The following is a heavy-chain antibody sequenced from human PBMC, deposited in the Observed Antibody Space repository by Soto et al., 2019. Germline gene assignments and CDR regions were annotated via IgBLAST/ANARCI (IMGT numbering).Heavy chain of an antibody. D-gene: IGHD3-22*01. CDR3: AKDHTFPTYYYDSSGRKGDSYYYYGMDV. V-gene: IGHV3-23*01. CDR2: ISGSGGST. CDR1: GFTFSSYA. Sequence: GGSLRLSCAASGFTFSSYAMSWVRQAPGKGLEWVSAISGSGGSTYYADSVKGRFTISRDNSKKTLYLQMNSLRAEDTAVYYCAKDHTFPTYYYDSSGRKGDSYYYYGMDVWGQGTTVTVSS. J-gene: IGHJ6*02.